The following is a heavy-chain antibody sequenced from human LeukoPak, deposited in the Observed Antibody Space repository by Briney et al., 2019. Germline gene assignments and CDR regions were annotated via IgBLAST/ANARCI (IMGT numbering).Heavy chain of an antibody. Sequence: SETLSLTCTVSGGSISSYFWSWIRQPAGKGLEWIGRIYSSGTTNNNPSLKSRVTMSVDTSKNQFSLKLSSITAADTAVYYCAREPGANCFDPWGQGTLVTVSS. V-gene: IGHV4-4*07. D-gene: IGHD4/OR15-4a*01. J-gene: IGHJ5*02. CDR2: IYSSGTT. CDR1: GGSISSYF. CDR3: AREPGANCFDP.